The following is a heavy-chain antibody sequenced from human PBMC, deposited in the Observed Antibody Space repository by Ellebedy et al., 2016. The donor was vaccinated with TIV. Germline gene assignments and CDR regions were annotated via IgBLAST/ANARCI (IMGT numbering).Heavy chain of an antibody. CDR1: GFTFSNYG. CDR2: ISTTGAYI. D-gene: IGHD5-12*01. Sequence: PGGSLRLSCEASGFTFSNYGMHWVRQAPGKGLEYVSSISTTGAYIFYADSVKGRFTISRDNAKNSLYLQMNSLKADDTAVYYCARPSDTAATIRFYGLDIWGQGTTVTVSS. CDR3: ARPSDTAATIRFYGLDI. V-gene: IGHV3-21*01. J-gene: IGHJ6*02.